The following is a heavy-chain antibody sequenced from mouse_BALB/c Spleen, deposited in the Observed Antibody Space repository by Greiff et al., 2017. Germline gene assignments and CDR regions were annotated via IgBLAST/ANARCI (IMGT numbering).Heavy chain of an antibody. V-gene: IGHV7-3*02. CDR1: GFTFTDYY. Sequence: EVKLMESGGGLVQPGGSLRLSCATSGFTFTDYYMSWVRQPPGKALEWLGFIRNKANGYTTEYSASVKGRFTISRDNSQSILYLQMNTLRAEDSATYYCARDMVYYGNLYAMDYWGQGTSVTVSS. CDR2: IRNKANGYTT. J-gene: IGHJ4*01. CDR3: ARDMVYYGNLYAMDY. D-gene: IGHD2-1*01.